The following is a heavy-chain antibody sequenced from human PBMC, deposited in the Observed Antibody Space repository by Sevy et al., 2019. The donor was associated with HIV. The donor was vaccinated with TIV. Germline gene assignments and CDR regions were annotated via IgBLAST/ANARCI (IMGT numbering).Heavy chain of an antibody. CDR2: IYYSGST. J-gene: IGHJ4*02. V-gene: IGHV4-59*01. D-gene: IGHD3-22*01. CDR3: ARGQYYDSSVYYYGGYYFDY. CDR1: GGSISSYY. Sequence: SETLSLTCTVSGGSISSYYWSWIRQPPGKGLEWIGYIYYSGSTNYNPSLKSRVTISVDTSKNQFSLKLSSVTAAVTAVYYCARGQYYDSSVYYYGGYYFDYWGQGTLVTVSS.